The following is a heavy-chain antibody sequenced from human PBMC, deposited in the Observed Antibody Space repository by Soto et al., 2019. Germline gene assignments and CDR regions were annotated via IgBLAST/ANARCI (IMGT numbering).Heavy chain of an antibody. D-gene: IGHD2-2*01. V-gene: IGHV4-31*03. CDR2: IYYSGST. J-gene: IGHJ4*02. CDR1: GGSISSGGYY. CDR3: ARTVVPAAFFDY. Sequence: SETLSLTCTVSGGSISSGGYYWSWIRQHPGKGLEWIGYIYYSGSTYYNPSLKSRVTISVDTSKNQFSLKLSSVTAADTAVYYCARTVVPAAFFDYWGQGTLVTVSS.